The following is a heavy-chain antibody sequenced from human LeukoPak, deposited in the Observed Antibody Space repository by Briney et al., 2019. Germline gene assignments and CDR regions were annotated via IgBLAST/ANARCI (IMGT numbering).Heavy chain of an antibody. V-gene: IGHV4-61*01. CDR3: TRGSRGYSYG. J-gene: IGHJ4*02. D-gene: IGHD5-18*01. Sequence: SETLSLTCTVSGGSVSSGSYYWSRIRQPPGKGREWIGYIYYSASTNYNPSLKSRVTISVDTSKNQFSLKLSSVTAADTAVYFCTRGSRGYSYGWGQGTLVTVSS. CDR1: GGSVSSGSYY. CDR2: IYYSAST.